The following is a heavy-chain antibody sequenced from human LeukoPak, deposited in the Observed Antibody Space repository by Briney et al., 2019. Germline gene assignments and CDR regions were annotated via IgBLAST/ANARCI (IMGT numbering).Heavy chain of an antibody. Sequence: GGSLRLSCAASGFTFSSYSMNWVRQAPGKGLVWVSRINSDGSSTSYADSVKGRFTISRDNAKNTLYLQMNSLRAEDTAVYYCARANVLRYFDWLPPWFDPWGQGTLVTVSS. CDR1: GFTFSSYS. V-gene: IGHV3-74*01. D-gene: IGHD3-9*01. J-gene: IGHJ5*02. CDR2: INSDGSST. CDR3: ARANVLRYFDWLPPWFDP.